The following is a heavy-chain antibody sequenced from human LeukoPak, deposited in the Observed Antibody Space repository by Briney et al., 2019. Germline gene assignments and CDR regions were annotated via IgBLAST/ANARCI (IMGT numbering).Heavy chain of an antibody. Sequence: PSETLSLTCAVYGGSFSGYYWSWIRQPPGKGLEWIGEINHSGSTNYNPSLKSRVTISVDTSKNQFSLKLSSVTAADTAVYYCARAGYSSGWYAQYLHAFDIWGQGTMVTVSS. V-gene: IGHV4-34*01. D-gene: IGHD6-19*01. CDR3: ARAGYSSGWYAQYLHAFDI. CDR2: INHSGST. J-gene: IGHJ3*02. CDR1: GGSFSGYY.